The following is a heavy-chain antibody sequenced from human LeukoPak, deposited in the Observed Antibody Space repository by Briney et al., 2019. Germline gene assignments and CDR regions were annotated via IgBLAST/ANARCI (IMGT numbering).Heavy chain of an antibody. CDR3: AKDLGWGAFDI. CDR1: GFTFSNHG. J-gene: IGHJ3*02. V-gene: IGHV3-30*18. CDR2: ISYDGSDK. D-gene: IGHD3-16*01. Sequence: GGSLRLSCAASGFTFSNHGMHWVRQAPGKGLEWVAIISYDGSDKYYADSVKGRFTISRDNSKNTLYLQMNTLRAEDTAVYHCAKDLGWGAFDIWGQGTMVTVSS.